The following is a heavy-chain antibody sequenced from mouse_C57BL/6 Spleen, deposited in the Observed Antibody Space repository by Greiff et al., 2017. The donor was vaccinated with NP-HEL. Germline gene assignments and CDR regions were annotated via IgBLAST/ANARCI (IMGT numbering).Heavy chain of an antibody. V-gene: IGHV5-4*01. CDR1: GFTFSSYA. D-gene: IGHD2-10*02. J-gene: IGHJ3*01. CDR3: AREYGRAWFAY. CDR2: ISDGGSYT. Sequence: EVMLVESGGGLVKPGGSLKLSCAASGFTFSSYAMSWVRQTPEKRLEWVATISDGGSYTYYPDNVKGRFTISRDNAKNNLYLQMSHLKSEDTAMYYCAREYGRAWFAYWGQGTLVTVSA.